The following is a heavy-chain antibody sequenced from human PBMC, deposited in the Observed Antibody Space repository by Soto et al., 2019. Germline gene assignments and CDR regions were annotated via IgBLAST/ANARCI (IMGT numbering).Heavy chain of an antibody. CDR2: ISYSGST. CDR3: ARDRHNNYFDP. D-gene: IGHD6-6*01. Sequence: SETLSLTCTVSGGSISSVYWSWIRQPPGKGLEWIGYISYSGSTNYNPSLKSRVTISVDTSKNQFSLNLSSVTAADTAIYYCARDRHNNYFDPWGQGTLVTVSS. J-gene: IGHJ5*02. V-gene: IGHV4-59*12. CDR1: GGSISSVY.